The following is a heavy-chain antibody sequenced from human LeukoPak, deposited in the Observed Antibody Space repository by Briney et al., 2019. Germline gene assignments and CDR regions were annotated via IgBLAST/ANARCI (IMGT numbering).Heavy chain of an antibody. J-gene: IGHJ4*02. CDR3: ARDLRGDYHFDY. V-gene: IGHV4-30-4*01. CDR2: IYYSGST. Sequence: SETLSLTCTVSGDSISSTNHYWSWIRQPPGKGLEWIGYIYYSGSTYYNPSLKSRVTISVDTSKNQFSLKLSSVTAADTAVYYCARDLRGDYHFDYWGQGTLVTVSS. D-gene: IGHD4-17*01. CDR1: GDSISSTNHY.